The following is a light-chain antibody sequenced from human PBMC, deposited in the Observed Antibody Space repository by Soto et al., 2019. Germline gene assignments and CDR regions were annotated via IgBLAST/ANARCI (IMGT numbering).Light chain of an antibody. CDR3: SSYTSGDTWV. CDR1: SGDIATYNY. V-gene: IGLV2-14*03. J-gene: IGLJ3*02. Sequence: QSVLTQPASVSGSPGQSITIACARGSGDIATYNYVSWYQQHPGDAPKLIIYDVTDRPSGVSSRFSGSKSGNMASLTISGLQAEDEADYYCSSYTSGDTWVFGGGTKLTVL. CDR2: DVT.